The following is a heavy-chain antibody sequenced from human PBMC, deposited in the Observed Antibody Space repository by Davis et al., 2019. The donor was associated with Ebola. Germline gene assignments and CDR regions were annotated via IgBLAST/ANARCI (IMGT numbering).Heavy chain of an antibody. Sequence: GESLKISCAASGFTFSSYAMSWVRQAPGKGLEWVSAISGSGGSTYYADSVKGRFTISRDNAKNSLYLQMNSLRDEDTAVYYCARVRDRSGYRYSDYWGQGTLVTVSS. D-gene: IGHD3-3*01. CDR1: GFTFSSYA. CDR2: ISGSGGST. J-gene: IGHJ4*02. V-gene: IGHV3-23*01. CDR3: ARVRDRSGYRYSDY.